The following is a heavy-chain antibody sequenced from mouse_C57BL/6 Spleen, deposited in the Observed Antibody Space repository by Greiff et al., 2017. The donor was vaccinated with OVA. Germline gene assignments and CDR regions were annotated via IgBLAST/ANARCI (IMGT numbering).Heavy chain of an antibody. V-gene: IGHV1-76*01. Sequence: VQLQQSGAELVRPGASVKLSCKASGYTFTDYYINWVKQRPGQGLEWIARIYPGSGNTYYNEKFKGKATLTAEKSSSTAYMQLSSLTSEDSAVYFCASEGLYYAMDYWGQGTSVTVSS. CDR1: GYTFTDYY. CDR2: IYPGSGNT. J-gene: IGHJ4*01. CDR3: ASEGLYYAMDY.